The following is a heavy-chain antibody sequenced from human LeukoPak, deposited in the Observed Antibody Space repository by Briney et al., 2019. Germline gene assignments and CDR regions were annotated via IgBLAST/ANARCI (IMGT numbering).Heavy chain of an antibody. CDR1: GFTFNHYA. D-gene: IGHD6-19*01. CDR2: ISGSGGST. V-gene: IGHV3-23*01. CDR3: AKDGRLAVAGTSSDY. J-gene: IGHJ4*02. Sequence: GGSLRLSCAASGFTFNHYAMSWVRQAPGKGLEWVSAISGSGGSTYYADSVKGRFTISRDNSKNTLYLQMNSLRAEDTAVYYCAKDGRLAVAGTSSDYWGQGTLVTVSS.